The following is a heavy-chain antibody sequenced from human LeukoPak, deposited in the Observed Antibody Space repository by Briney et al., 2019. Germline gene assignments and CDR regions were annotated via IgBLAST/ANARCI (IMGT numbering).Heavy chain of an antibody. V-gene: IGHV3-15*01. CDR3: AIDEPNYAPYDFDY. Sequence: GSLRLSCAASRFTFSNAWMNWVRQAPGKGLGWVGRIKSKGDGETTDYAAPVKGRFTISRDDSNNMVYLQMNSLKIEDTAVYYCAIDEPNYAPYDFDYWGQGTLVTVSS. D-gene: IGHD4/OR15-4a*01. CDR2: IKSKGDGETT. J-gene: IGHJ4*02. CDR1: RFTFSNAW.